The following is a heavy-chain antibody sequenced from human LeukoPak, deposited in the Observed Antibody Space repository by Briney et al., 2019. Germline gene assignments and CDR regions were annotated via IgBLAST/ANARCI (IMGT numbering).Heavy chain of an antibody. D-gene: IGHD3-22*01. CDR3: ARAAPYYYDSSGYSAFDS. V-gene: IGHV3-48*02. Sequence: GGSLRLSCAASGFTVSNAWMSWVRQAPGKGLEWVSYISSTSSTIYYADSVKGRFTISRDNAKNSLYLQMNSLRDEDTAVYYCARAAPYYYDSSGYSAFDSWGRGTMVTVSA. J-gene: IGHJ3*02. CDR1: GFTVSNAW. CDR2: ISSTSSTI.